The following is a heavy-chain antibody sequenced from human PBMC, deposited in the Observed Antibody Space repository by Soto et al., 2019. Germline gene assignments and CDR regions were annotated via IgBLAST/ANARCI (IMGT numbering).Heavy chain of an antibody. J-gene: IGHJ4*02. V-gene: IGHV3-30*18. D-gene: IGHD1-7*01. CDR2: ITYDGSFQ. CDR3: AKDRVGGTFSTPLVF. CDR1: GFNFDNYG. Sequence: GGSLRLSCQASGFNFDNYGMHWVRQAPGKGLEWVAVITYDGSFQYYADSVKGRFTISRDNSKNTLSLHLNTLKPEDTAVYHCAKDRVGGTFSTPLVFWGPGTLLTVFS.